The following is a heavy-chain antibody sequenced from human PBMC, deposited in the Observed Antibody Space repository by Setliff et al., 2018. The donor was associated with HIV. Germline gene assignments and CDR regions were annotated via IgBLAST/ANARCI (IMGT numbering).Heavy chain of an antibody. V-gene: IGHV1-18*01. J-gene: IGHJ4*02. CDR3: ARAYATLSGYYDY. CDR2: ISVYNGYT. Sequence: ASVKVSCKASGYSFTNYGLNWVRQAPGQGLEWMGWISVYNGYTNYAQNLQDRVTMTTDTSTSTAYMELRSLRSDDTAVYYCARAYATLSGYYDYWGQGTLVTVSS. D-gene: IGHD3-9*01. CDR1: GYSFTNYG.